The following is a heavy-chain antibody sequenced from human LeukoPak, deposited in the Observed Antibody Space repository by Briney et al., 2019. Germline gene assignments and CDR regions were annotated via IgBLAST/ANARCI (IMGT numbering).Heavy chain of an antibody. CDR1: GGSISSGGYS. CDR3: ARAGATDYGERWFDP. J-gene: IGHJ5*02. D-gene: IGHD4-17*01. V-gene: IGHV4-30-2*01. CDR2: IYHSGST. Sequence: SETLSLTCAVSGGSISSGGYSWSWIRQPPGKGLEWIGYIYHSGSTYYNPSLKSRVTISVDKSKNQFSLKLSSVTAADTAVYYCARAGATDYGERWFDPWGQGTLVTVSS.